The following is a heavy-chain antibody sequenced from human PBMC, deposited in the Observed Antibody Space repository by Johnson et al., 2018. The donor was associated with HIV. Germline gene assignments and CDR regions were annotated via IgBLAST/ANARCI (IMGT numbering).Heavy chain of an antibody. CDR1: GFTFSSYA. V-gene: IGHV3-30-3*02. J-gene: IGHJ3*01. CDR2: ISYDGSNK. CDR3: AKQLYDLNYDFWSGYPS. Sequence: QVQLVESGGGVVQPGRSLRLSCAASGFTFSSYAMHWVRQAPGKGLEWVAVISYDGSNKYYADSVKGRFTISRDNSKNTLYLQMNSLRAEDTAVYYCAKQLYDLNYDFWSGYPSWGQGTMVTVSS. D-gene: IGHD3-3*01.